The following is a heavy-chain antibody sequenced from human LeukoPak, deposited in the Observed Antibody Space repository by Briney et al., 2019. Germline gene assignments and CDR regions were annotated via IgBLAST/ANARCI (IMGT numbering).Heavy chain of an antibody. CDR2: MNPNSGNT. CDR1: GYTFTSYG. V-gene: IGHV1-8*01. J-gene: IGHJ4*02. Sequence: ASVKVSCKASGYTFTSYGINWVRQATGQGLEWMGWMNPNSGNTGYAQKFQGRVTMTRNTSISTAYMELSSLRSEDTAVYYCARVLPRSRYGSGSYYKSRDDYWGQGTLVTVSS. D-gene: IGHD3-10*01. CDR3: ARVLPRSRYGSGSYYKSRDDY.